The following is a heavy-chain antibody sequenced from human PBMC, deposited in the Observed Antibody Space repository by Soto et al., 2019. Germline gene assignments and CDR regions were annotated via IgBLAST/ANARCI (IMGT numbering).Heavy chain of an antibody. Sequence: GASVKVSCEACGYTFTDYYIHWVRQAPGQGLEWMGWVNPNSGGTNYAQKFQGWVTMTRDTSISTVYMELSSLKSDDMAVYYCAREGAATANYGMDVWGQGTTVTVSS. CDR1: GYTFTDYY. CDR3: AREGAATANYGMDV. D-gene: IGHD2-15*01. V-gene: IGHV1-2*04. J-gene: IGHJ6*02. CDR2: VNPNSGGT.